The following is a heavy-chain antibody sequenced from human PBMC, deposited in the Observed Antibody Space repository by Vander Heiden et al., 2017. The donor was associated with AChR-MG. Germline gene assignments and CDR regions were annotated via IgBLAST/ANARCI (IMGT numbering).Heavy chain of an antibody. V-gene: IGHV3-9*01. Sequence: EVQLVESGGGLVQPGRSLRLSCAASGFTFADYAMHLGRQGPGKGLEWVSGISWNSGSIGYADSVKGRFTISRDNAKNSLYLQMNSLRAEDTALYYCAKDFSLGAKGWFDPWGQGTLVTVSS. J-gene: IGHJ5*02. CDR1: GFTFADYA. CDR2: ISWNSGSI. D-gene: IGHD2-15*01. CDR3: AKDFSLGAKGWFDP.